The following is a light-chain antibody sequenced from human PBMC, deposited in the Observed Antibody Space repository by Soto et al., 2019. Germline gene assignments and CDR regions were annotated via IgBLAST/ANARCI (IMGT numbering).Light chain of an antibody. CDR2: GAS. J-gene: IGKJ1*01. CDR3: QQYINWPRT. Sequence: EIVMTQSPATLSVSPGERATLSCRASQSVSSNLAWYQQKPGQAPRLLIYGASTRATGIAARFSGSGSGTEFTLTISRLQSEDFAVYYCQQYINWPRTFGQGTKVEIK. CDR1: QSVSSN. V-gene: IGKV3-15*01.